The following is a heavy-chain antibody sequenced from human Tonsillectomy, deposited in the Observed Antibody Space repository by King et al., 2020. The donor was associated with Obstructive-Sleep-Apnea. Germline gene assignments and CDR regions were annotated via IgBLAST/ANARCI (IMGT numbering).Heavy chain of an antibody. V-gene: IGHV4-34*01. Sequence: VQLQQWGAGLLKPSETLSLTCAVYGGSLSGYFWSWIRQPPGKGLEWIGEINHRGSSNYNPSLKSRVTISVDTSTNQFSLRLSSVTAADTAVYYCARGRRFCSGGSCCLTFDYGGQGTLVTVSS. D-gene: IGHD2-15*01. CDR3: ARGRRFCSGGSCCLTFDY. J-gene: IGHJ4*02. CDR1: GGSLSGYF. CDR2: INHRGSS.